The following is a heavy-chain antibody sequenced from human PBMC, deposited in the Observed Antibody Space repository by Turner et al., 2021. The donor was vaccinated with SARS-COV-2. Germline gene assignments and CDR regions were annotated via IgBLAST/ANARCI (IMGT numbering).Heavy chain of an antibody. J-gene: IGHJ4*02. V-gene: IGHV3-30*18. CDR3: AKSGGMYCSGGNCYSSYFDY. D-gene: IGHD2-15*01. Sequence: QVQLVESGGGGVQPGRSLRLSCAASGFTVSNYGVHWVRQAPGKGLEWVAVISYDGSNKYYADSVKGRFTISRDNSKNTLYLQMNSLRAEDTAVYYCAKSGGMYCSGGNCYSSYFDYWGQGTLVTVSS. CDR2: ISYDGSNK. CDR1: GFTVSNYG.